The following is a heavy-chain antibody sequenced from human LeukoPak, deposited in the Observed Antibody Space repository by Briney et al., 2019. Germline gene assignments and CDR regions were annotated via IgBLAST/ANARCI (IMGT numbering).Heavy chain of an antibody. CDR3: ARDLEWTTVNYYYYGMDV. J-gene: IGHJ6*02. V-gene: IGHV1-2*02. CDR1: GYTFTGYY. CDR2: INPNSGGT. D-gene: IGHD4-11*01. Sequence: ASVKVSCKASGYTFTGYYMHWVRQAPGQGLEWMGWINPNSGGTNYAQKFRGRVTMTRDTSISTAYMELSRLRSDDTAVYYCARDLEWTTVNYYYYGMDVWGQGTTVTVSS.